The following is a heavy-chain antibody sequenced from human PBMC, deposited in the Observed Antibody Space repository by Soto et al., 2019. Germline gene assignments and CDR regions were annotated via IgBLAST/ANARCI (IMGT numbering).Heavy chain of an antibody. CDR2: IWYDGSNK. Sequence: QVQLVESGGGVVQPGRSLTLSCAASGFTFRSYGMHWVRQAPGKGLEWVAVIWYDGSNKDYADSVKGRFTISRDNSKNTLYLQMNSLRAGDTAVYYRVREGADDTAMGWDMDVWGKGTTVTVSS. CDR3: VREGADDTAMGWDMDV. V-gene: IGHV3-33*01. J-gene: IGHJ6*03. D-gene: IGHD5-18*01. CDR1: GFTFRSYG.